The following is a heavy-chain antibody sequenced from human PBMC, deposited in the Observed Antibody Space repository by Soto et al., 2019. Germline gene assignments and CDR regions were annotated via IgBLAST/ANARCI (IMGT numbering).Heavy chain of an antibody. CDR1: GYTFTSYD. J-gene: IGHJ6*02. CDR3: ARWGAWGANEIYYYYGMDV. V-gene: IGHV1-8*01. D-gene: IGHD1-26*01. CDR2: MNPNSGNT. Sequence: ASVKVSCKATGYTFTSYDINWVRQATGQGLEWMGWMNPNSGNTGYAQKFQGRVTMTRNTSISTAYMELSSLRSEDTAVYYCARWGAWGANEIYYYYGMDVWGQGTTVTVSS.